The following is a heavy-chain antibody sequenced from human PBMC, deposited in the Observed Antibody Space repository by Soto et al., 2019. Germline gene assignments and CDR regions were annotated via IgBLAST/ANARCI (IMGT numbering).Heavy chain of an antibody. CDR3: AGTTSHQWYYMDV. J-gene: IGHJ6*03. V-gene: IGHV6-1*01. D-gene: IGHD1-7*01. CDR1: GDSVSSNSAA. Sequence: SQTLSLTCAISGDSVSSNSAAWNWIRLSPSRGLEWLARTYYRSRWYNDYAVSVRSRITVDPDTSKNQFSLQLTSVTPEDTAVYYCAGTTSHQWYYMDVWGKGTTVTVSS. CDR2: TYYRSRWYN.